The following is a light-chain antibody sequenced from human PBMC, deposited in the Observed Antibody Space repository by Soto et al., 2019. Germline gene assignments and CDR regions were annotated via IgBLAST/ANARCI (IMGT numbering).Light chain of an antibody. CDR2: GAS. Sequence: EIVLTQSPGTLSLSPGEGATLSCRASQSISSSNYLAWYQQKPGQAPRLLIYGASSRATGIPDRFSGSGSGTDFTLTISRLEPEDFEVYSCQQYGISPRTVGQGTKVEIK. CDR3: QQYGISPRT. CDR1: QSISSSNY. V-gene: IGKV3-20*01. J-gene: IGKJ1*01.